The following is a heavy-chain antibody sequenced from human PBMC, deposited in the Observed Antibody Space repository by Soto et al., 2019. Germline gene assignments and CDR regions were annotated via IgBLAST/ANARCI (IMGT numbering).Heavy chain of an antibody. J-gene: IGHJ4*02. CDR1: GYTFTNFG. Sequence: SVKVSCKASGYTFTNFGVSWVRQAPGQGLEWMGGIIPIFGTANYAQKFQGRVTITTDESTSTAYMELSSLRSEDTAVYYCAREGPGYCSGGSCYDYWGQGTLVTVSS. CDR3: AREGPGYCSGGSCYDY. V-gene: IGHV1-69*05. D-gene: IGHD2-15*01. CDR2: IIPIFGTA.